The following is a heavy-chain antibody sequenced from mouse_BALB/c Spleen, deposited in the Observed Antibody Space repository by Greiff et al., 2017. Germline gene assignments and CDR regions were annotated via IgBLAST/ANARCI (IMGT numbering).Heavy chain of an antibody. CDR3: ARGGYDGPWFAD. J-gene: IGHJ3*01. CDR1: GFSLTSYG. D-gene: IGHD2-14*01. V-gene: IGHV2-9*02. Sequence: VMLVESGPGLVAPSQSLSITCTVSGFSLTSYGVHWVRQPPGKGLEWLGVIWAGGSTNYNSALMSRLSISKDNSKSQVFLKMNSLQTEDTAMYYCARGGYDGPWFADWGQGTLVTVSA. CDR2: IWAGGST.